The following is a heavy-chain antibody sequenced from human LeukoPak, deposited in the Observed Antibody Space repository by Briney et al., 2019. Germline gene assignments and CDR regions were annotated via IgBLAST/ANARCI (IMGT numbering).Heavy chain of an antibody. D-gene: IGHD2-2*01. CDR3: ASHCSSTSCYRYYYYGMDV. V-gene: IGHV4-39*01. CDR1: GGSISSSSYY. CDR2: IYYSGNT. J-gene: IGHJ6*02. Sequence: SETLSLTCTVSGGSISSSSYYWGWVRQPPGKGLEWIGSIYYSGNTYYNPSLKSRVTISVDTSRNQFSLKLSSVTAADTAVYYCASHCSSTSCYRYYYYGMDVWGQGTTVTVSS.